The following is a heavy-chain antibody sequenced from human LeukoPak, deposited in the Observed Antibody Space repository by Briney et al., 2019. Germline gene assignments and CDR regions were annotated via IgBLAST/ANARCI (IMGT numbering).Heavy chain of an antibody. CDR1: GFTFSSYA. J-gene: IGHJ4*02. D-gene: IGHD3-22*01. CDR3: VRGYYAGRGHHFEY. CDR2: ISYDGSNK. Sequence: PGRSLRLSCAASGFTFSSYAMHWVRQAPGKGLEWVAVISYDGSNKYYADSVKGRFTISRDNSKNTLYLQMNSLRAEDTAAYYCVRGYYAGRGHHFEYWGQGTLVTVSS. V-gene: IGHV3-30-3*01.